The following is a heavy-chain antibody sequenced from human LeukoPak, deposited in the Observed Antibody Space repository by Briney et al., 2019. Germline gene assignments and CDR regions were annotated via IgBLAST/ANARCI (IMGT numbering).Heavy chain of an antibody. Sequence: GGSLRLSYAASGFTFSTYAMHGVRQAPAKGLEWVAVIRYDGINKYYADSVKGRFTISRDNSKNALYLQVNSLRAEDTAVYYCAKAYAAYSNCVTFDYWGQGTLVTVSS. D-gene: IGHD1-26*01. CDR3: AKAYAAYSNCVTFDY. CDR1: GFTFSTYA. CDR2: IRYDGINK. V-gene: IGHV3-33*06. J-gene: IGHJ4*02.